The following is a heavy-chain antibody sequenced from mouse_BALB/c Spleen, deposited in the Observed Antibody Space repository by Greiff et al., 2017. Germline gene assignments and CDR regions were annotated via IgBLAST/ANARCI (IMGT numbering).Heavy chain of an antibody. CDR1: GFNIKDYY. D-gene: IGHD2-10*02. CDR2: IDPENGNT. CDR3: ASGGYGNYSDY. V-gene: IGHV14-1*02. J-gene: IGHJ2*01. Sequence: VQLQQSGAELVRPGALVKLSCKASGFNIKDYYMHWVKQRPEQGLEWIGWIDPENGNTIYDPKFQGKASITADTSSNTAYLRLSSLTSEDTVVYYCASGGYGNYSDYWGQGTTLTVSS.